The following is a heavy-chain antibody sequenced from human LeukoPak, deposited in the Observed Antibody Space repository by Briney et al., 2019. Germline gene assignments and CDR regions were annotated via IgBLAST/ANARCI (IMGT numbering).Heavy chain of an antibody. V-gene: IGHV3-23*01. J-gene: IGHJ4*02. CDR3: AKDALRSSGWYYFDY. D-gene: IGHD6-19*01. Sequence: GGSLRLSCAASGFTFSFFAMSWVRQAPGKGLEWVSAISDSGGTTYYADSVKGRFTISRDNSKNTLYLQMNSLRAEGTAVYYCAKDALRSSGWYYFDYWGQGTLVAVSS. CDR2: ISDSGGTT. CDR1: GFTFSFFA.